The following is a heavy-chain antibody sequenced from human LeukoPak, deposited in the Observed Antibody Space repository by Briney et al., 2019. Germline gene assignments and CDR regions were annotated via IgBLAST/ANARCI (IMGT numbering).Heavy chain of an antibody. CDR1: GGSFSGYY. V-gene: IGHV4-59*01. J-gene: IGHJ5*02. CDR3: ARELIAPRNWFDP. CDR2: IYYSGST. D-gene: IGHD2/OR15-2a*01. Sequence: SETLSLTCAVYGGSFSGYYWSWIRQPPGKGLEWIGYIYYSGSTNYNPSLKSRVTISVDTSKNQFSLKLSSVTAADTAVYYCARELIAPRNWFDPWGQGTLVTVSS.